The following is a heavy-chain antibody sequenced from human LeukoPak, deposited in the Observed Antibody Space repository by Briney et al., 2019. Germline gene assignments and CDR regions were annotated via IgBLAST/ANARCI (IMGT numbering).Heavy chain of an antibody. J-gene: IGHJ3*02. CDR2: IYYIGST. CDR3: ARRTPDAFDI. V-gene: IGHV4-59*12. Sequence: PSETLSLTCTVSGGSIISYSWSWIRQPPGKGLEWIGYIYYIGSTKYNPSLKSRVTISVDTSKNVLSLKLSSVTAADTAVYYCARRTPDAFDIWGQGTMVTVSS. CDR1: GGSIISYS.